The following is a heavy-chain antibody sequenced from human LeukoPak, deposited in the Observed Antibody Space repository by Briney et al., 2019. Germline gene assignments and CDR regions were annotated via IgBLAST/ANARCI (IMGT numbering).Heavy chain of an antibody. CDR2: TYYSGST. D-gene: IGHD3-16*01. Sequence: SETLSLTCTVSGASISSSGYYWGWIRQPPGRGLEWIGSTYYSGSTYYNPSLKSRVTISVDTSKNQFSLKLSSVTAADTAVYYCARGLNWGQGTLVTVSS. V-gene: IGHV4-39*01. J-gene: IGHJ4*02. CDR1: GASISSSGYY. CDR3: ARGLN.